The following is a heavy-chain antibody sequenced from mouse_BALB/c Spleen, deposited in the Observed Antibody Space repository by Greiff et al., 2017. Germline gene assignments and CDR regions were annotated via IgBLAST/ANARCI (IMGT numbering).Heavy chain of an antibody. D-gene: IGHD2-14*01. CDR1: GYSFTGYY. J-gene: IGHJ2*01. CDR3: ARGYGYYFDY. CDR2: INPYNGAT. Sequence: VQLKESGPELVKPGASVKISCKASGYSFTGYYMHWVKQSHVKSLEWIGRINPYNGATSYNQNFKDKASLTVDKSSSTAYMELHSLTSEDSAVYYCARGYGYYFDYWGQGTTLTVSS. V-gene: IGHV1-31*01.